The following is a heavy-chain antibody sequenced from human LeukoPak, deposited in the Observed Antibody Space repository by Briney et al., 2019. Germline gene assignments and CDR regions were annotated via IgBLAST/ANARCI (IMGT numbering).Heavy chain of an antibody. CDR1: GFTFSSYA. CDR2: ISGSGGST. V-gene: IGHV3-23*01. Sequence: GGSLRLSCAASGFTFSSYAMSWVRQAPGKGLEWVSAISGSGGSTYYADSVKGRFTISRDDSKNTLYLQMNSLKTEDTAVYYCTTRWLSGSYGDYWGQGTLVTVSS. J-gene: IGHJ4*02. D-gene: IGHD1-26*01. CDR3: TTRWLSGSYGDY.